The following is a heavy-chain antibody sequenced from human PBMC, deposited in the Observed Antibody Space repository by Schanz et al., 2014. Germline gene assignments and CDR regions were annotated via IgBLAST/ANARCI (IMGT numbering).Heavy chain of an antibody. Sequence: EVQLVEYGGCLVQPGGSLRLSCAASGFTFNNYAMGWVRQAPGKGLEWVSALSAGADRIYYANSVKGRFTVTRDNSKNTLYLQMNSLTAEDTAVYFCAKDTRMTPAGTGVFFDYWGQGPLVTVSS. D-gene: IGHD6-13*01. CDR1: GFTFNNYA. V-gene: IGHV3-23*04. CDR2: LSAGADRI. J-gene: IGHJ4*02. CDR3: AKDTRMTPAGTGVFFDY.